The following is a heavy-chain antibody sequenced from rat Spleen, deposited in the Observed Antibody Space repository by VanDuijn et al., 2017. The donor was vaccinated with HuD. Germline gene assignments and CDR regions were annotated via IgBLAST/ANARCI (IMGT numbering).Heavy chain of an antibody. J-gene: IGHJ2*01. Sequence: EVQVLESGGGLVQPGNSLKLSCATSGFTFNTVWMYWYRQFPEKRLEWVARIKAKSNNYATDYTESVKGRFTISRDDAKSCIYLQMNNLKEEDSAIYYCATPGHWGQGVPVTVSS. CDR1: GFTFNTVW. D-gene: IGHD1-4*01. CDR3: ATPGH. V-gene: IGHV6-6*01. CDR2: IKAKSNNYAT.